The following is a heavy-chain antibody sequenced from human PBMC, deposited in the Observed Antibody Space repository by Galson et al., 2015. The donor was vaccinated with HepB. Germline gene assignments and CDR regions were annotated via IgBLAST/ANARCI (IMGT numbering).Heavy chain of an antibody. CDR2: ISSDGKKT. Sequence: SLRLSCAAPGFTLSHYALHWVRQAPGKGLEWVAVISSDGKKTYYADSVEGRFAISRDKSRDTLYLHMNRLTAEDTALYYCARELWVGELFCPLDYWGQGTLVTVSS. J-gene: IGHJ4*02. V-gene: IGHV3-30*09. CDR3: ARELWVGELFCPLDY. CDR1: GFTLSHYA. D-gene: IGHD3-10*01.